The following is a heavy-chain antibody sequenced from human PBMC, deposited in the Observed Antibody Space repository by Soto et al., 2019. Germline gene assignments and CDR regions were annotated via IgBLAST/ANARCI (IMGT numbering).Heavy chain of an antibody. D-gene: IGHD2-21*02. J-gene: IGHJ2*01. Sequence: EVQLVESGGGLVQPGGSLRLSCAASGFTFSRYWMHWVRQAPGKGLVWVSRINSDGSSTSYADSVKGRFTISRDNAKNTLYLQMSSLKAEDTAVYYCSSGCYCGGDCPPFDLWGRGTLLTVSS. CDR3: SSGCYCGGDCPPFDL. CDR2: INSDGSST. CDR1: GFTFSRYW. V-gene: IGHV3-74*01.